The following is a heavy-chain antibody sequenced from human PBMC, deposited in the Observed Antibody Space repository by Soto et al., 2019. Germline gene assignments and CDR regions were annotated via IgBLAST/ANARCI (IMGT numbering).Heavy chain of an antibody. CDR3: LITTSACDI. J-gene: IGHJ3*02. V-gene: IGHV3-7*01. D-gene: IGHD4-4*01. Sequence: EVQLVESGGGLVQPGGSLRLSCAASGFTLSDYWMSWVRQAPGKGLEWVANIKQDGSEIYYVDSVEGRFTISRDNAKNSLFLQMNGLSAEDTAVYYCLITTSACDIWGEGTLFTVSS. CDR2: IKQDGSEI. CDR1: GFTLSDYW.